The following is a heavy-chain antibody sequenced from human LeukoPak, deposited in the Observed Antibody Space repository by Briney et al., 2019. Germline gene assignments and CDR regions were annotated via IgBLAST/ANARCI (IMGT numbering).Heavy chain of an antibody. CDR3: AKSGPSCSGGSCYYFDY. V-gene: IGHV3-30*18. J-gene: IGHJ4*02. D-gene: IGHD2-15*01. Sequence: PGGSLRLSCAASGFTFSSYGMRWVRQAPGKGLEWVAVISYDGSNKYYADSVKGRFTISRDNSKNTLYLQMNSLRAEDTAVYYCAKSGPSCSGGSCYYFDYWGQGTLVTVSS. CDR1: GFTFSSYG. CDR2: ISYDGSNK.